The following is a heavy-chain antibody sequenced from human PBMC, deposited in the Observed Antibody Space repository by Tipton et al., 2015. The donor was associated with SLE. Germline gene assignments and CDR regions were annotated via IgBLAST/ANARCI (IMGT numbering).Heavy chain of an antibody. J-gene: IGHJ5*02. D-gene: IGHD6-19*01. CDR3: ARGGNGWQNWLAP. CDR1: GFSFNDYA. CDR2: IRSGSNGGTT. Sequence: SLRLSCTASGFSFNDYALTWVRQAPGKGPEWVGFIRSGSNGGTTESAASVKGRFVISTDDSKTIAYLQMNRLKIDDTAVYYCARGGNGWQNWLAPWGQGTLVTVSS. V-gene: IGHV3-49*04.